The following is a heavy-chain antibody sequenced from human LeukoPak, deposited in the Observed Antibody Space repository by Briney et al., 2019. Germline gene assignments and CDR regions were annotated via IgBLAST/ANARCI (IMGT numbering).Heavy chain of an antibody. Sequence: PGGSLRLSCAASGFTFSSYAMSWVRQAPGKGREWVSAISGSGGSTYYADSVKGRFTISRDNSKNTLYLQMNSLRAEDTAVYYCAKDRGSYPDAFDIWGQGTMVTVSS. J-gene: IGHJ3*02. CDR2: ISGSGGST. CDR3: AKDRGSYPDAFDI. CDR1: GFTFSSYA. D-gene: IGHD1-26*01. V-gene: IGHV3-23*01.